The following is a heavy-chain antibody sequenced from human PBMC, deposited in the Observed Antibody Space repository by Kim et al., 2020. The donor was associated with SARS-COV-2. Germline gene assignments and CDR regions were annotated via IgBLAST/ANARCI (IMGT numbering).Heavy chain of an antibody. CDR1: GFTFNNYG. V-gene: IGHV3-30*18. Sequence: GGSLRLSCAASGFTFNNYGMHWVRQAPGKGLEWVAVISYDGSNKYYADSVKGRFTISRDNSKNTLYLQMNSLRAEDTAVYYCAKDSAAGYQLLSPFDYWGQGTLVTVSS. CDR2: ISYDGSNK. D-gene: IGHD2-2*01. CDR3: AKDSAAGYQLLSPFDY. J-gene: IGHJ4*02.